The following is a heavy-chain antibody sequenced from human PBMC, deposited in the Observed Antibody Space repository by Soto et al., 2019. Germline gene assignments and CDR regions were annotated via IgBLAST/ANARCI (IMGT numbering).Heavy chain of an antibody. D-gene: IGHD1-7*01. V-gene: IGHV4-4*02. CDR3: ARQELELDWFDP. Sequence: QVQLQESGPGLVQPAGTLSLTCTVSGGSVTSRNWWIWVRQPPGKGLEWIGAIHHSGTTDYNPSLKSRATISEDKSKNHFSLRLTSVTAADTALYYCARQELELDWFDPWGQGTLVSVSS. J-gene: IGHJ5*02. CDR1: GGSVTSRNW. CDR2: IHHSGTT.